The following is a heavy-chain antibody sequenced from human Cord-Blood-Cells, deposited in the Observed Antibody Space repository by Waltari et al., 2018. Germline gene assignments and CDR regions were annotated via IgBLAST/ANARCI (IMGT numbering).Heavy chain of an antibody. V-gene: IGHV3-30*18. CDR1: GFTFSSRG. J-gene: IGHJ4*02. CDR3: AKSDTVTTYYFDY. D-gene: IGHD4-17*01. CDR2: ISYDGSNK. Sequence: QVQLVESGGGVVQPGRSLRLSCAASGFTFSSRGMHWVRPAPGKGLEWVAVISYDGSNKYYADSVKGRFTISRDNSKNTLYLQMNSLRAEDTAVYYCAKSDTVTTYYFDYWGQGTLVTVSS.